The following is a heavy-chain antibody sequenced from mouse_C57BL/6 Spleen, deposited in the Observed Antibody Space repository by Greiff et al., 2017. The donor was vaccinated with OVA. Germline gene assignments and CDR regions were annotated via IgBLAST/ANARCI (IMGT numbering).Heavy chain of an antibody. CDR1: GFTFSDYG. CDR2: ISSGSSTI. V-gene: IGHV5-17*01. D-gene: IGHD2-3*01. J-gene: IGHJ2*01. Sequence: EVQLKESGGGLVKPGGSLKLSCAASGFTFSDYGMHWVRQAPEKGLEWVAYISSGSSTIYYADTVKGRFTITRDNAKNTLFLQMTSLRSEDTAMYYCAGDDGYIDYWGQGTTLTVSS. CDR3: AGDDGYIDY.